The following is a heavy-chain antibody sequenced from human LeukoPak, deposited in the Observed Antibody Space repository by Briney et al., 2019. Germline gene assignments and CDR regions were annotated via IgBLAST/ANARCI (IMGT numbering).Heavy chain of an antibody. CDR1: GFTFSSYS. V-gene: IGHV3-21*01. Sequence: PGGSLRLSCAASGFTFSSYSMNWVRQAPGKGLEWVSSISSSSSYIYYADSVKGRFTISRDNAKNSLYLQMNSLRAEDAAVYHCARDRSELYGGNSFDIWGQGTMVTVSS. D-gene: IGHD4-23*01. J-gene: IGHJ3*02. CDR2: ISSSSSYI. CDR3: ARDRSELYGGNSFDI.